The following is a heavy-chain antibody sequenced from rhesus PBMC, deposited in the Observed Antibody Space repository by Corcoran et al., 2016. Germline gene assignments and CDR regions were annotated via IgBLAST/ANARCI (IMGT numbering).Heavy chain of an antibody. CDR3: ARDQGLGAGTYAPLSAFDF. V-gene: IGHV1S2*01. CDR2: IHPYNGNT. D-gene: IGHD1-20*01. Sequence: QVQMVQSGAEVKKPGSSVKVSCKAYGYTFTDSYMHWVLQAPRQGLEWMGLIHPYNGNTKYAQKFQGRVTMTRDTSPSTAYMELSSLRSEDTAVYYCARDQGLGAGTYAPLSAFDFWGQGLRVTVSS. CDR1: GYTFTDSY. J-gene: IGHJ3*01.